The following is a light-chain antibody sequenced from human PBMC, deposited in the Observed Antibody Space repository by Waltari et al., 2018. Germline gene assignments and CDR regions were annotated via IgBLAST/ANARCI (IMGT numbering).Light chain of an antibody. V-gene: IGKV1-8*01. J-gene: IGKJ1*01. Sequence: AIRVTQSPSSLSASTGDRVTITCRASQGISSYLAWYQQKPGKAPKLLIYAASTLQSGVPSRVSGSGSGTDSTLTISCLQSDDFATYYCQQYYSYPRTFGQGTKVEIK. CDR3: QQYYSYPRT. CDR1: QGISSY. CDR2: AAS.